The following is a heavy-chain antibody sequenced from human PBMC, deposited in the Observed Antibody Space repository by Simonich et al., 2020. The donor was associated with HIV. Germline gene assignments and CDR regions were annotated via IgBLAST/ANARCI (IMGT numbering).Heavy chain of an antibody. V-gene: IGHV4-39*01. CDR3: ARYYGGNTEVDY. CDR2: IYYSGST. CDR1: GGSVSSSSYY. J-gene: IGHJ4*02. D-gene: IGHD3-10*01. Sequence: QLQLQESGPGLVKPSETLSLTCSISGGSVSSSSYYWGWIRQPPGKGLEWIGIIYYSGSTYYNSSLKSRVTTYVDSSKNQFSLKLSSVTAADTAVYYCARYYGGNTEVDYWGQGTLVTVSS.